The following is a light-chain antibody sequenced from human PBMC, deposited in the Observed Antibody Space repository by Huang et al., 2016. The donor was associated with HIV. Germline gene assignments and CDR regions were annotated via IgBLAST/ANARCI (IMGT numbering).Light chain of an antibody. Sequence: DIQMTQSPSSLSASVGDRVTITCRASQIISSYLNWYQQKPGKAPKLLIYAASSLQTGVPSRLSGSGSGTDFTLTISSLQAEDFATYYCQQSNSIPFTFGPGTKVDIK. CDR1: QIISSY. J-gene: IGKJ3*01. V-gene: IGKV1-39*01. CDR2: AAS. CDR3: QQSNSIPFT.